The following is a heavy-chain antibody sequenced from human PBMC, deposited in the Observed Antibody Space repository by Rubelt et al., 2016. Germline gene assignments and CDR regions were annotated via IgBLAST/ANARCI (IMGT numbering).Heavy chain of an antibody. Sequence: SYWMSWVRQAPGKGLEWVANIKQDGSEKYYVDSVKGRFTISRDNAKNSLYLQMNSLRAEDTAVYYCARDRNHHYYYDSSGYKDYWGQGTLVTVSS. CDR3: ARDRNHHYYYDSSGYKDY. J-gene: IGHJ4*02. CDR2: IKQDGSEK. CDR1: SYW. D-gene: IGHD3-22*01. V-gene: IGHV3-7*05.